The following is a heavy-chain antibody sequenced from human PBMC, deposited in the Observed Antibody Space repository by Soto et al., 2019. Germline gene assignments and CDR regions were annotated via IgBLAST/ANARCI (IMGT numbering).Heavy chain of an antibody. CDR3: ARELPPDL. CDR1: GFTVSSKY. CDR2: IWSAGLT. D-gene: IGHD2-15*01. J-gene: IGHJ5*02. Sequence: PVGSLRLSCAASGFTVSSKYMNWVRQAPGKGLEWVSIIWSAGLTYYADPVRGRFTISRDISKNILFLQMNNLRAEDSAIYYCARELPPDLWGQGTLVTVSS. V-gene: IGHV3-53*01.